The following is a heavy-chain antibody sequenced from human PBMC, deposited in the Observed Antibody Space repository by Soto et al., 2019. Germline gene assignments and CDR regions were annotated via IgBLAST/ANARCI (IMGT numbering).Heavy chain of an antibody. J-gene: IGHJ3*02. Sequence: SETLSLTCAVDGALYSDYYWGWFRQAPGKGLEWIGEIHHSGTTNYNPSLKSRVTITLDRSKNQFTLRLSSMTAADAAVYYCASDYGDYRNDAFDIWSPGTWVT. CDR3: ASDYGDYRNDAFDI. CDR2: IHHSGTT. CDR1: GALYSDYY. D-gene: IGHD4-17*01. V-gene: IGHV4-34*01.